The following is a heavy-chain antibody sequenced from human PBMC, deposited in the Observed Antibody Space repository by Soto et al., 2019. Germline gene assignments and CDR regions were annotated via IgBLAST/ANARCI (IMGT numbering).Heavy chain of an antibody. CDR1: GYIFTTYG. CDR3: ARGRYGDY. Sequence: QVHLVQSGAEVKKPGASVKVSCKGSGYIFTTYGITLVRQAPGQGLERMGWISAHNGNTNYAQKLQVRVTVTRDTSTSTAYMKLRNLISDDTAVYYCARGRYGDYWGQGALVTVS. CDR2: ISAHNGNT. J-gene: IGHJ4*02. V-gene: IGHV1-18*01. D-gene: IGHD1-1*01.